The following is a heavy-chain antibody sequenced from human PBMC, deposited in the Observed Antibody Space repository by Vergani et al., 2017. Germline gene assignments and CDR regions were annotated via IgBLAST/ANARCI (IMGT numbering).Heavy chain of an antibody. D-gene: IGHD2-2*01. Sequence: QVQLVQSGAEVKKPGASVKVSCKASGYTFTSYYMHWVRQAPGRGLEWMGIINPSGGSTSYAQKFQGRVTMTRDTSTSTVYMELSSLRSEDTAVYYCARDSRDCSSTSCYVGRDWFDPWGQGTLVTVSS. CDR3: ARDSRDCSSTSCYVGRDWFDP. CDR1: GYTFTSYY. CDR2: INPSGGST. V-gene: IGHV1-46*01. J-gene: IGHJ5*02.